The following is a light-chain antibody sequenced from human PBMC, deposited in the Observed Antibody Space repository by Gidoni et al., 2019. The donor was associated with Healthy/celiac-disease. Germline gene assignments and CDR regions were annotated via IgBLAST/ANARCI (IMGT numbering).Light chain of an antibody. CDR2: GAS. CDR1: QSVSSN. CDR3: HQYNNWPLWT. V-gene: IGKV3-15*01. J-gene: IGKJ1*01. Sequence: EIVMTQSPASLSVSPGERATLSCRASQSVSSNLAWYQQKPGQAPSLLIYGASTRATGIPARFSGSGSGTEFTLTISSLQSEDFAVYYCHQYNNWPLWTFGQGTKVEIK.